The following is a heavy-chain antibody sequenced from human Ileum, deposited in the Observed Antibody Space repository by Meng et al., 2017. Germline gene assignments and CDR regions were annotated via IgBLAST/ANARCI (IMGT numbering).Heavy chain of an antibody. CDR2: AGT. CDR1: GGSVITSDYQ. CDR3: ARDHWGSLDY. J-gene: IGHJ4*02. D-gene: IGHD7-27*01. Sequence: VPLQQSGPGLVRTSETFLHSCTVSGGSVITSDYQWGWIRQPTGKGLEWIGYAGTNYNPSLKSRVTISVDTSKRQFSLKLTSVTAADTAVYYCARDHWGSLDYWGQGILVTVSS. V-gene: IGHV4-61*08.